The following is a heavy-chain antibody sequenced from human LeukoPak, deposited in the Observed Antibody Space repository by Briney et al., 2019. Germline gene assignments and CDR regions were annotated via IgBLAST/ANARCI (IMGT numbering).Heavy chain of an antibody. Sequence: GGSLRLSCSASGFVFTIYTMYWVRQAPGKGPEYVSPISGSGNGFSIYYADSVKGRFTISRDDSKSILYLQMNGLSSEDTAVYYCVKDFGRIRGTPDSWGQGTLVTVSS. V-gene: IGHV3-64D*06. D-gene: IGHD1-26*01. CDR1: GFVFTIYT. CDR2: ISGSGNGFSI. J-gene: IGHJ4*02. CDR3: VKDFGRIRGTPDS.